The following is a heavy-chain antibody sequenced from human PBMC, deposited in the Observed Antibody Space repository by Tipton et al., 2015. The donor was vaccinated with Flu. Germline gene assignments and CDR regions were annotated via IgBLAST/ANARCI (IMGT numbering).Heavy chain of an antibody. CDR2: IYYSGST. CDR3: ARSLPKYDFWSGYQLDAFDI. V-gene: IGHV4-61*01. Sequence: TLSLTCTVSGGSVSSGSYYWSWIRQPPGKGLEWIGYIYYSGSTNYNPSLKSRVTISVDTSKNQFSLKLSSVTAADTAVYYCARSLPKYDFWSGYQLDAFDIWGQGTMVTVSS. D-gene: IGHD3-3*01. CDR1: GGSVSSGSYY. J-gene: IGHJ3*02.